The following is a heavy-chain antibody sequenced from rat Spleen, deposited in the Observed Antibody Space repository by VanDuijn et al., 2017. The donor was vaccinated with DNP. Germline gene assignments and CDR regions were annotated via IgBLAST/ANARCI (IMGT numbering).Heavy chain of an antibody. CDR3: ARDWDGYNIDY. CDR1: GFSLTNYH. D-gene: IGHD4-1*01. J-gene: IGHJ2*01. V-gene: IGHV2-27*01. Sequence: QVQLKESGPGLVQPSQTLSLTCTVSGFSLTNYHVHWVRQPPGKGLEWMGRIQSGGNTDYNSALKSRLSISRDTSKSQVFLKMNSLQSEDTATYYCARDWDGYNIDYWGQGVMVTVSS. CDR2: IQSGGNT.